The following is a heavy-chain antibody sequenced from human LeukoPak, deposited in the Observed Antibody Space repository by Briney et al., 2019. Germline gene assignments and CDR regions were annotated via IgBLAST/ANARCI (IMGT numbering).Heavy chain of an antibody. CDR3: ARHRYYYDGSGYYGGAFDI. D-gene: IGHD3-22*01. CDR1: GGSISSYY. Sequence: SETLSLTCTVSGGSISSYYWSWIRQPPGKGLEWIGYIYYSGSTNYNPSLKSRVTISVDTSKNQFSLKLSSVTAADTAVYYCARHRYYYDGSGYYGGAFDIWGQGTMVTVSS. V-gene: IGHV4-59*01. J-gene: IGHJ3*02. CDR2: IYYSGST.